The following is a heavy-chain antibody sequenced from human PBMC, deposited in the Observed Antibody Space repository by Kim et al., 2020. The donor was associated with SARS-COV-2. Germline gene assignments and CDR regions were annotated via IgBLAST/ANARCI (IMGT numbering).Heavy chain of an antibody. D-gene: IGHD3-10*01. Sequence: GGSLRLSCAASGFTFSSYGMHWVRQAPGKGLEWVAVISYDGSNKYYADSVKGRFTISRDNSKNTLYLQMNSLRAEDTAVYYCAKDSGWFGESYFDYWGQG. CDR1: GFTFSSYG. V-gene: IGHV3-30*18. J-gene: IGHJ4*02. CDR3: AKDSGWFGESYFDY. CDR2: ISYDGSNK.